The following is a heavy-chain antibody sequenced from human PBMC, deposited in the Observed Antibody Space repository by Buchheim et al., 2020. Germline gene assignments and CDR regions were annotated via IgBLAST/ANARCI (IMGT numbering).Heavy chain of an antibody. CDR1: GFIFNTYT. V-gene: IGHV3-48*02. J-gene: IGHJ4*02. D-gene: IGHD6-19*01. CDR2: ISSSSNTI. CDR3: ARAAEWAVVGT. Sequence: EVKLVESGGGLVQSGGSLRLSCAASGFIFNTYTMNWVRQAPGKGLEWVSYISSSSNTIYYADSVKGRFTISRDNAKNSLYLQMKSLSDEDTAVYYCARAAEWAVVGTWGQGTL.